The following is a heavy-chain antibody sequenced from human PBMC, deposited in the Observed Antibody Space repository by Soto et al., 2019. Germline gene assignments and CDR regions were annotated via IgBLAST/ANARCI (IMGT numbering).Heavy chain of an antibody. CDR1: GFSLTTSGVG. J-gene: IGHJ4*02. V-gene: IGHV2-5*02. CDR3: APSNRRPSSSGCNCYSFVY. CDR2: IFWDNDK. D-gene: IGHD1-20*01. Sequence: QITLKESGHTLVKPTQTLSLTCTFSGFSLTTSGVGVGWIRQPPGKALEWLAPIFWDNDKRYSPSLKSRLTINSDNSKDQVVLKMTIVDPVDTATYYCAPSNRRPSSSGCNCYSFVYWGQGTLVTVSS.